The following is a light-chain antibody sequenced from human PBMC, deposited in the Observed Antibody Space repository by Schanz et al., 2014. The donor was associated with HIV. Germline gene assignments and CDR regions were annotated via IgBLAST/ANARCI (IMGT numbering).Light chain of an antibody. CDR2: DVS. Sequence: QSALTQPPSASGSPGQSVTISCTGTSSDVGGYNYVSWYQRHPGKAPKLMIYDVSNRPSGASNRFSGSKSGNTASLTISGLQAEDEADYYCSSYTTSGSLVFGGGTKLTVL. CDR1: SSDVGGYNY. J-gene: IGLJ3*02. V-gene: IGLV2-14*03. CDR3: SSYTTSGSLV.